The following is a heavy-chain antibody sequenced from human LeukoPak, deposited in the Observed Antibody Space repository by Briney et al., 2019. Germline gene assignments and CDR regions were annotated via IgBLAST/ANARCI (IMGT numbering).Heavy chain of an antibody. CDR1: GDSIIRYH. J-gene: IGHJ3*02. CDR2: ISDSGST. V-gene: IGHV4-59*01. D-gene: IGHD5-18*01. CDR3: AARYTKLPADTFDI. Sequence: SETLSLTCSVYGDSIIRYHCSWVRQPPGKGLEWVGYISDSGSTNYNPSLKSRVAISVATSKNQFSLSLTSVTAADTAVYYCAARYTKLPADTFDIWGQGIMVTVSS.